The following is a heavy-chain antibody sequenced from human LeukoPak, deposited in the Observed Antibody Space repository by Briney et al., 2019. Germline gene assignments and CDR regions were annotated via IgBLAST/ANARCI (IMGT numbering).Heavy chain of an antibody. J-gene: IGHJ4*02. Sequence: GGSLRLSCAASGFTFSSYAMSWVRQAPGKGLEWVSAISGSGGSTYYADSVKGRFTISRDNSKNTLYLQMNSLRAEDTAVYYCAKDPADTVTYLPPYYFDYWGQGTLVTVSS. CDR3: AKDPADTVTYLPPYYFDY. D-gene: IGHD5-18*01. V-gene: IGHV3-23*01. CDR2: ISGSGGST. CDR1: GFTFSSYA.